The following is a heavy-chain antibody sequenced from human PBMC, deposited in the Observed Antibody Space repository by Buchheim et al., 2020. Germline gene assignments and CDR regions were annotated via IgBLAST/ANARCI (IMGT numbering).Heavy chain of an antibody. V-gene: IGHV1-69*04. D-gene: IGHD1-14*01. CDR1: GGTFGSYA. CDR2: IIPILGIA. J-gene: IGHJ5*02. CDR3: ARDIVPNRESNWFDP. Sequence: QVQLVQSGAEVKKPGSSVKVSCKASGGTFGSYAISWVRQAPGQGLEWMGRIIPILGIANYAQKFQGRVTITADKSTSPAYMELSSLRSEDTAVYYCARDIVPNRESNWFDPWGQGTL.